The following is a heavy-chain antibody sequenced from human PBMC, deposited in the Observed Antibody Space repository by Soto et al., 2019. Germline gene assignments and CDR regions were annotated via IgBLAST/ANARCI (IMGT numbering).Heavy chain of an antibody. J-gene: IGHJ5*02. V-gene: IGHV4-34*01. Sequence: QVQLQQWGAGLLKPSETLSLTCAVYGGSFSGYYWSWIRQPPGKGLEWIGEINHSGSTNYNPSLKSRVTISVXPSXNXSSLKLSSVTAADTAVYYCASNSLYSSSWYGSWFDPWGQGTLVTVSS. D-gene: IGHD6-13*01. CDR1: GGSFSGYY. CDR2: INHSGST. CDR3: ASNSLYSSSWYGSWFDP.